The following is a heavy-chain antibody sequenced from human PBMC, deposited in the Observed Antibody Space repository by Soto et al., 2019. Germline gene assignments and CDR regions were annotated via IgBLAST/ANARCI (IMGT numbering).Heavy chain of an antibody. D-gene: IGHD3-3*01. CDR2: INPNSGGT. CDR3: ARVGSTIFHFDY. Sequence: SVKVSCKDSGYTYTGYYRHWVRQAPGQGLEWMGWINPNSGGTNYAQKFQGWVTMTRDTSISTAYMELSRLRSDDTAVYYCARVGSTIFHFDYWGQGTLVTVSS. J-gene: IGHJ4*02. V-gene: IGHV1-2*04. CDR1: GYTYTGYY.